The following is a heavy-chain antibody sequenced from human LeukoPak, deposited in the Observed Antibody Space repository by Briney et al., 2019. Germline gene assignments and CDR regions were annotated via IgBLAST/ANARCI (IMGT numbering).Heavy chain of an antibody. V-gene: IGHV3-23*01. Sequence: GGSLRLSCAASGFTFSSYAMSWVRQAPGKGLEWVSAISGSGGSTYYADSVKGRFTISRDNSKNTLYLQMNSLRAEDAAVYYCAKGARRSGGVDWFDPWGQGTLVTVSS. CDR2: ISGSGGST. CDR1: GFTFSSYA. D-gene: IGHD2-15*01. J-gene: IGHJ5*02. CDR3: AKGARRSGGVDWFDP.